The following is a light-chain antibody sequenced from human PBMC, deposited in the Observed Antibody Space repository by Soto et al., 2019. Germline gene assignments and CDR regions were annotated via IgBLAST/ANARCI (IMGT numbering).Light chain of an antibody. Sequence: EIVLTQSPGTLSLSPGERATFACSASQSVSNDYLAWYQQKLGQAPRLLIYDASNRATGIPARFSGSGSGTDFTLTISRLEPEDFAVYYCQQYGSSRLTFGGGTKVDIK. CDR3: QQYGSSRLT. CDR1: QSVSNDY. CDR2: DAS. V-gene: IGKV3-20*01. J-gene: IGKJ4*01.